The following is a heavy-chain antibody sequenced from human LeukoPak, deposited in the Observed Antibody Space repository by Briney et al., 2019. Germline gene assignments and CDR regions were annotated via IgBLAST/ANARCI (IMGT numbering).Heavy chain of an antibody. CDR1: GGSISSDAYY. D-gene: IGHD3-16*01. CDR3: AGLDGAWGYFDY. V-gene: IGHV4-39*01. Sequence: SETLSLTCTVSGGSISSDAYYWGWIRQPPKKGLEWTGTIYHSGSTYLNPSLRSRLTISVDTSKNQFSLNLSSVTAADTAVYYCAGLDGAWGYFDYWGQGTLVTVSS. J-gene: IGHJ4*02. CDR2: IYHSGST.